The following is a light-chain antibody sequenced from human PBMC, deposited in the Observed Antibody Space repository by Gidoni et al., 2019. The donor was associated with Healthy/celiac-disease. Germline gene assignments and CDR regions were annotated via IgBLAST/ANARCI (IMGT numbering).Light chain of an antibody. J-gene: IGKJ1*01. CDR1: KRISSY. Sequence: DIQMPQSPSYPSASVGDSGTPTCRASKRISSYLKWYQQKAGKAPKLLIYAASSLQSGVPSRFSGSGSWTEFTLTISSLQPEDFATYYCQQSYSTLRTFGQGTKVEIK. CDR3: QQSYSTLRT. CDR2: AAS. V-gene: IGKV1-39*01.